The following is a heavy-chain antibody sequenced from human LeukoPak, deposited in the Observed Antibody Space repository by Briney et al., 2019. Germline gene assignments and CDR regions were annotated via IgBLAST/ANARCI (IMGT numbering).Heavy chain of an antibody. V-gene: IGHV3-21*01. J-gene: IGHJ4*02. CDR2: ISSSSSYI. D-gene: IGHD6-19*01. CDR3: ARDLSSGWLFDY. Sequence: KAGGSLRLSCAASGFTFSSYSMTWVRQAPGKGLEWVSSISSSSSYIYYADSVKGRFTISRDNAKNSLYLQMNSLRAEDTAVYYCARDLSSGWLFDYWGQGTLVTVSS. CDR1: GFTFSSYS.